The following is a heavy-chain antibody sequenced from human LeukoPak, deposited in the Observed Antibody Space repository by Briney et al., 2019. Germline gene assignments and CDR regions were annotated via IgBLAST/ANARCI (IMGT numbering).Heavy chain of an antibody. V-gene: IGHV1-2*02. CDR2: INPNSGGT. CDR1: GYTFTGYY. Sequence: ASVKVSCKASGYTFTGYYMHWVRQAPGQGLEWMGWINPNSGGTNYAQKFQGRVTMTRDTSISTAYMELSRLRSDDTAVYYCASARGITIFGVVIGWFDPWGQGTLVTVSP. J-gene: IGHJ5*02. D-gene: IGHD3-3*01. CDR3: ASARGITIFGVVIGWFDP.